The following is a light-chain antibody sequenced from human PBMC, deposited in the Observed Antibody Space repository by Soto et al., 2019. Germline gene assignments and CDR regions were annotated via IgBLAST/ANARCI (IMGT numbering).Light chain of an antibody. V-gene: IGKV2-30*01. Sequence: DGVMTQSPLSLPVTLGQPTSLSCRSNHSHVNRDGIAYFSWFQQRPGRSPRRLIYKVSNRDSGVPARFSGSGSGTDFALTISRVEAEDVGVYYCMQGTHWPITFGQGTRLEIK. CDR2: KVS. CDR1: HSHVNRDGIAY. J-gene: IGKJ5*01. CDR3: MQGTHWPIT.